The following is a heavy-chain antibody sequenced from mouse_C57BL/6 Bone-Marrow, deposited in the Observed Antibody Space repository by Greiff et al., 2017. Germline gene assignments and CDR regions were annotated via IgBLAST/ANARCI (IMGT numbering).Heavy chain of an antibody. Sequence: EVKLMESGGDLVKPGGSLKLSCAASGFTFSSYGMSWVRQTPDKRLEWVATISSGGSYTYYPDSVKGRFTISRDNAKNTLYLQMSSLQSEDTAMYYCARRGGLYYAMDYWGQGTSVTVSS. J-gene: IGHJ4*01. V-gene: IGHV5-6*02. CDR3: ARRGGLYYAMDY. CDR1: GFTFSSYG. CDR2: ISSGGSYT.